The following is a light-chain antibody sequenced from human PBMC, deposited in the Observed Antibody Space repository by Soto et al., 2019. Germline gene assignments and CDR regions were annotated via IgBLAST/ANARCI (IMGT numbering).Light chain of an antibody. CDR3: QVWDSGSDHVV. V-gene: IGLV3-21*02. CDR1: DIGSKS. J-gene: IGLJ2*01. Sequence: SYVLTQPPSVSVAPGQTARITCGGSDIGSKSVHWYQQKSGQAPVLLVYDVSDRPPGIPERFSGSISENTATLTISRVEAGDDADYYCQVWDSGSDHVVFGGGTKLTVL. CDR2: DVS.